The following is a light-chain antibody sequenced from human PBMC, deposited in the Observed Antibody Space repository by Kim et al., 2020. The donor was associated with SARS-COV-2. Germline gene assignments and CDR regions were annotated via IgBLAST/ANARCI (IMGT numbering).Light chain of an antibody. CDR1: QSVSSSY. CDR3: QQYGSSLVT. CDR2: GAS. V-gene: IGKV3-20*01. J-gene: IGKJ4*01. Sequence: SPGERATPSCRASQSVSSSYLAWYQQKPGQAPRLLIYGASNRATGIPDRFSGSGSGTDFTLTISRLGPEDFAVYYCQQYGSSLVTFGGVTKVDIK.